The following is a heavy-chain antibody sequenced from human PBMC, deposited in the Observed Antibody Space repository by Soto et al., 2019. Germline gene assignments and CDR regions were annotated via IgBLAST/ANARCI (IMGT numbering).Heavy chain of an antibody. Sequence: PGGSLRLSCAASGLTFRNYGMHWVRQAPGKGLEWVAVISYDGSNKYYADSVKGRFTISRDNSKNTVYLQMNTLRAEDTAVYYCAKDPSTVTYAFDIWGQGTMVTVSS. CDR2: ISYDGSNK. CDR3: AKDPSTVTYAFDI. J-gene: IGHJ3*02. CDR1: GLTFRNYG. V-gene: IGHV3-30*18. D-gene: IGHD4-17*01.